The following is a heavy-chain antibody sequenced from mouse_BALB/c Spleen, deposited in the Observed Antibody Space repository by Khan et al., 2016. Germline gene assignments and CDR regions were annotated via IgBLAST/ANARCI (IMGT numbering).Heavy chain of an antibody. CDR1: GYTFTEYI. CDR2: FYPGSGSI. CDR3: ARHGSKENAMDY. D-gene: IGHD1-1*01. Sequence: QVQLQQSGAGLVKPGASVNLSCKASGYTFTEYIIYWVKQRSGQGLEWMGWFYPGSGSITYNEKFKDKATLTADKSSSTAYMELSRLTSEDSAVYFCARHGSKENAMDYWGQGTSVTVSS. V-gene: IGHV1-62-2*01. J-gene: IGHJ4*01.